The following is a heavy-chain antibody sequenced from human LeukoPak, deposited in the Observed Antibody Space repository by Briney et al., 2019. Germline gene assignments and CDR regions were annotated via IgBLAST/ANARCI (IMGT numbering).Heavy chain of an antibody. D-gene: IGHD6-13*01. CDR2: ISSSSSTI. J-gene: IGHJ1*01. CDR1: GFTFSSYS. Sequence: PGGSLRLSCAASGFTFSSYSMNWVRQAPGKGLEWVSYISSSSSTIYYADSVKGRFTISRDNARNSLYLQMNSLRAEDTAVYYCARDLQQLVPGYFQHWGQGTLVTVSS. CDR3: ARDLQQLVPGYFQH. V-gene: IGHV3-48*01.